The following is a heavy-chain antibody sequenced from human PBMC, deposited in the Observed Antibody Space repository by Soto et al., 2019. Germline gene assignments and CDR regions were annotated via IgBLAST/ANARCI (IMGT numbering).Heavy chain of an antibody. CDR2: IWYDGSNK. CDR3: AILESWTNNFDY. D-gene: IGHD6-13*01. V-gene: IGHV3-33*01. Sequence: GGSLRLSCAASGFTFSSYGMHWVRQAPGKGLEWVAVIWYDGSNKYYADSVKGRFTISRDNSKNTLYLQMNSLRAEDMAVYYCAILESWTNNFDYWGQGTLVTVSS. CDR1: GFTFSSYG. J-gene: IGHJ4*02.